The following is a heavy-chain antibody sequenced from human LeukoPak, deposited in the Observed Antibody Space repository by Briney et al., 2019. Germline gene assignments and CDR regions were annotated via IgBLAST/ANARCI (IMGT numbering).Heavy chain of an antibody. CDR3: ARDVGSSWLGSFDY. D-gene: IGHD6-13*01. J-gene: IGHJ4*02. CDR2: IYHSGST. CDR1: GGSISSGGYY. V-gene: IGHV4-30-2*01. Sequence: SETLSLTCTVSGGSISSGGYYWSWIRQPPGKGLEWIGYIYHSGSTYYNPSLKSRVTISVDRSKNQFSLKLSSVTAADTAVYYCARDVGSSWLGSFDYWGQGTLVTVSS.